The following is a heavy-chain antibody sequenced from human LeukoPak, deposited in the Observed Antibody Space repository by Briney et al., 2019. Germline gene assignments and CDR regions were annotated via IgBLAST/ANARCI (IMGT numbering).Heavy chain of an antibody. V-gene: IGHV3-23*01. D-gene: IGHD3-22*01. CDR3: AKAGLNYDSSGYYNYFDY. CDR1: GFTFSSYA. J-gene: IGHJ4*02. Sequence: GGSLRLSCAASGFTFSSYAMSWVRQAPGKGLEWVSAISGSGGSTYYADSVKARFTISRDNSKNTLYLQMNSLRAEDTAVYYCAKAGLNYDSSGYYNYFDYWGQGTLVTVSS. CDR2: ISGSGGST.